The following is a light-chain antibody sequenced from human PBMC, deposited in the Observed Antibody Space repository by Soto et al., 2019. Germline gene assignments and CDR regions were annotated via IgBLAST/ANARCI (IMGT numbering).Light chain of an antibody. CDR2: GAS. CDR1: QGIASN. V-gene: IGKV1-9*01. CDR3: QQSNSYPLT. Sequence: IQLTQSPSSLSASGGDRVTITCRASQGIASNLAGYLQKPGEAPKLLVYGASTLQGGVPSRFSGSGSGTLFTLTITSLQPEDFATYFCQQSNSYPLTFGGGTKVEIK. J-gene: IGKJ4*01.